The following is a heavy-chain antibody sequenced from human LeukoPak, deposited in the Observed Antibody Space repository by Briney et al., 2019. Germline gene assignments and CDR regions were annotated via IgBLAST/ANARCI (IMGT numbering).Heavy chain of an antibody. Sequence: SETLSLTCTVSGGSISGGGFYWNWIRQTPGKGLEWIGYIYHSGSGNTNYNPSLKSRVTISADTSKNQFSRKLTSMTAADTAVYYCARDKRFGPRYFDFWGQGTLVTVSS. CDR3: ARDKRFGPRYFDF. V-gene: IGHV4-61*08. D-gene: IGHD3-10*01. CDR2: IYHSGSGNT. CDR1: GGSISGGGFY. J-gene: IGHJ4*02.